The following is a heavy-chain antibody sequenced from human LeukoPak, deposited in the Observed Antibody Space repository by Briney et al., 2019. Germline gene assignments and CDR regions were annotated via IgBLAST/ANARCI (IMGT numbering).Heavy chain of an antibody. CDR2: ISYDGSNK. V-gene: IGHV3-30*04. D-gene: IGHD6-13*01. CDR3: AAKAAAVGLNWFDP. CDR1: GFTFSNYA. J-gene: IGHJ5*02. Sequence: PGGSLRLSCAASGFTFSNYAMHWVRQAPGKGLEWVAVISYDGSNKYYGDSVKGRFTISRDNSKNTLYLQINSLRAEDTAVYYCAAKAAAVGLNWFDPWGQGTLVTVSS.